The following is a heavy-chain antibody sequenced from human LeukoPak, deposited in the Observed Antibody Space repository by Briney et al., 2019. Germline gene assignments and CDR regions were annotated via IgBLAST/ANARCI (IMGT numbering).Heavy chain of an antibody. D-gene: IGHD3-16*01. V-gene: IGHV4-34*01. Sequence: SETLSLTCAVYGGSFSGYYWSWIRQPPGKGLERIGEINHSGSTNYNPSLKSRVTISVDTSKNQFSLKLSSVTAADTAVYYCARAGLYYDYVWGINWFDPWGQGTLVTVSS. CDR1: GGSFSGYY. CDR3: ARAGLYYDYVWGINWFDP. J-gene: IGHJ5*02. CDR2: INHSGST.